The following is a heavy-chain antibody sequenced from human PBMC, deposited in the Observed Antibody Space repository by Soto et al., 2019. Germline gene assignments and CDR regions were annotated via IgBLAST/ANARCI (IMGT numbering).Heavy chain of an antibody. CDR1: GFTFSRHA. CDR3: AKALTIFGVVIMHGSDY. V-gene: IGHV3-30*02. CDR2: IKSDGGDK. D-gene: IGHD3-3*01. J-gene: IGHJ4*02. Sequence: PGGSLRLSCAASGFTFSRHAMHWVRQGPGQGLEWVALIKSDGGDKYYADSVKGRFTISRDNSKNTLYLQMNSLRAEDTAVYYCAKALTIFGVVIMHGSDYWGQGTLVTVSS.